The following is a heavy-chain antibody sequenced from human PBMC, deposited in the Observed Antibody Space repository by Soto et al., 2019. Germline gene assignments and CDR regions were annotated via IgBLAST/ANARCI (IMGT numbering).Heavy chain of an antibody. CDR3: TPEYGDYMD. Sequence: EVQLVESGGGLVKPGGSLRLSCAASGFTFSNAWMSWVRQAPGKGLEWVGRIKSKTDGGTTDYAAPVKGRFTISRDDSKSTLYLQMNSLKAEDTAMYYCTPEYGDYMDWGQGALVTVSS. J-gene: IGHJ4*02. CDR2: IKSKTDGGTT. CDR1: GFTFSNAW. V-gene: IGHV3-15*01. D-gene: IGHD4-17*01.